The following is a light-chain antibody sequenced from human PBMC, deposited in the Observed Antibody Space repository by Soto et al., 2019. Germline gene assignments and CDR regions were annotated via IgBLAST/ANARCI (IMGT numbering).Light chain of an antibody. CDR2: DAS. CDR1: QSISSW. J-gene: IGKJ1*01. Sequence: DIQMTQTPSTLSASVGDRVTITCRASQSISSWLAWYQQKPGKAPKFLIYDASSLESGVPSNFSGSGSGTEFTLTISSLQPEDFATYYCQQYNSYPWTFGQGTKVDIK. V-gene: IGKV1-5*01. CDR3: QQYNSYPWT.